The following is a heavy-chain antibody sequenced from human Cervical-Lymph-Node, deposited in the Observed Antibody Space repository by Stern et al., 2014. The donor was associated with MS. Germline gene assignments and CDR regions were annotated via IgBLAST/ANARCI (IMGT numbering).Heavy chain of an antibody. Sequence: ESGPALVKPTQTLTLTCTFSGFSLTTSGMSVTWIRQPPGKALEWLARIDWDDDKYYRTSLKTRLTISKDTPKNQVVLTVTNMDPVDTATYYCARRALRWGSFDYWGQGILVTVSS. CDR2: IDWDDDK. CDR1: GFSLTTSGMS. V-gene: IGHV2-70*11. J-gene: IGHJ4*02. CDR3: ARRALRWGSFDY. D-gene: IGHD2-21*02.